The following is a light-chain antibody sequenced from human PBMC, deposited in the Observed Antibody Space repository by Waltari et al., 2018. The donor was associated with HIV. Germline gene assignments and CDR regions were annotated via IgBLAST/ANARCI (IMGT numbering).Light chain of an antibody. CDR1: HNVLYSSNNKNY. J-gene: IGKJ1*01. CDR3: QQYLNTPWT. CDR2: WAS. V-gene: IGKV4-1*01. Sequence: DIVMTQSPDSLAVSLGEAATITCKASHNVLYSSNNKNYLAWYQQKPRQPPKLLIYWASTRASGVPERFSGSGSGTDFTLTISSLQAEDVAIYYCQQYLNTPWTFGQGTKVEVK.